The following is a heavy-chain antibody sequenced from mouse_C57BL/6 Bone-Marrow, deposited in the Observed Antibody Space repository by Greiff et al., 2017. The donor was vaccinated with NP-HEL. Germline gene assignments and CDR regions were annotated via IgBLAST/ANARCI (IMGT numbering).Heavy chain of an antibody. V-gene: IGHV1-50*01. D-gene: IGHD1-1*01. J-gene: IGHJ3*01. Sequence: QVQLQQPGAELVKPGASVKLSCKASGYTFTTYWMQWVKQRPGQGLEWIGEIDPSDSYTNYNQKFKGKATMTVDKSSSTANMQISSLTAEDSAVYYGARKAYYGRSYEFAYWGQGTLVTVSA. CDR3: ARKAYYGRSYEFAY. CDR2: IDPSDSYT. CDR1: GYTFTTYW.